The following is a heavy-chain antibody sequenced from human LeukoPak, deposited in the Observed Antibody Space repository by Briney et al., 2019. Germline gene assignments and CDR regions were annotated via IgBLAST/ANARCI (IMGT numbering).Heavy chain of an antibody. Sequence: GGSLRLSCAASGFTFSSYGMHWVRQAPGKGLEWVAVISYDGSNKYYADSVKGRFTISRDNSKNTLYLQMNSLRAEDTAVYYCAKDSEGYCSGCSCYPGFLGGMDVWGQGTTVTVSS. CDR3: AKDSEGYCSGCSCYPGFLGGMDV. CDR1: GFTFSSYG. D-gene: IGHD2-15*01. J-gene: IGHJ6*02. CDR2: ISYDGSNK. V-gene: IGHV3-30*18.